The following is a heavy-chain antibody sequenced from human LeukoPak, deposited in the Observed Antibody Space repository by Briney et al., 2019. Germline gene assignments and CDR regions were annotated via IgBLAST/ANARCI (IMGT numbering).Heavy chain of an antibody. CDR2: IIPIIGTV. Sequence: SVKLSCKASGGSFSSYAISCVRQAPGQGLEWMGRIIPIIGTVKYAQQSQGRVTITADQSTSTAYMEMSSLRSEDTAVYYCARDREYGYYGSGSYGSLDYWGQGTLVTVSS. CDR3: ARDREYGYYGSGSYGSLDY. D-gene: IGHD3-10*01. V-gene: IGHV1-69*11. J-gene: IGHJ4*02. CDR1: GGSFSSYA.